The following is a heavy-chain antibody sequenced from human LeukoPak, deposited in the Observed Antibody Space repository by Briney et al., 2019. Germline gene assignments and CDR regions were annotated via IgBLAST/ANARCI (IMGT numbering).Heavy chain of an antibody. CDR3: ARVNPYSSSWYDY. V-gene: IGHV4-38-2*02. J-gene: IGHJ4*02. CDR2: IYHSGST. D-gene: IGHD6-13*01. Sequence: SETLSLTCTVSGYSISSGYYWGWIRQPPGKGLEWFGSIYHSGSTNYNPSLKSRVTMSVDTSKNQFSLKLSSVTAADTAVYYCARVNPYSSSWYDYWGQGTLVTVSS. CDR1: GYSISSGYY.